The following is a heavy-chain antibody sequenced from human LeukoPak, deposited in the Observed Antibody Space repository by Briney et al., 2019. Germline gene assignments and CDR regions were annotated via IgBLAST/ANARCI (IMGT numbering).Heavy chain of an antibody. CDR3: AKDPLPYDILTGPLGW. J-gene: IGHJ4*02. V-gene: IGHV3-23*01. D-gene: IGHD3-9*01. Sequence: GGSLRLSCAASGFTFSSYAMSWVRQAPGKGLEWVSGISGSGGSTYYADSVKGRFTISRDNSKNTLYLQMNSLRAEDTAVYYCAKDPLPYDILTGPLGWWGQGTLVTVSS. CDR1: GFTFSSYA. CDR2: ISGSGGST.